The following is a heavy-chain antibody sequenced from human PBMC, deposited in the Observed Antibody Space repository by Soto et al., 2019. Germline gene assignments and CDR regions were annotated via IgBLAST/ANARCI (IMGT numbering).Heavy chain of an antibody. D-gene: IGHD6-19*01. V-gene: IGHV4-39*01. CDR1: GGSISSSSYY. J-gene: IGHJ6*02. CDR2: IYYSGST. CDR3: ARQGIAVAGIFRSYYYYGMDV. Sequence: PSETLSLTCTVSGGSISSSSYYWGWIRQPPGKGLEWIGSIYYSGSTYYNPSLKSRVTISVDTSKNQFSLKLSSVTAADTAVYYCARQGIAVAGIFRSYYYYGMDVWGQGTTVTVSS.